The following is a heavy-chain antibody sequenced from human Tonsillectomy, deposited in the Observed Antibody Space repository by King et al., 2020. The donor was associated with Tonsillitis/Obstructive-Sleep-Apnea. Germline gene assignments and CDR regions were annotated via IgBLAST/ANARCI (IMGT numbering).Heavy chain of an antibody. CDR3: TTDRWFDP. CDR1: GFTFINAW. J-gene: IGHJ5*02. V-gene: IGHV3-15*01. Sequence: VQLVESGGGLAKPGESLRLSCAASGFTFINAWMSWVRQAPGKGLEWFGRRKSKIDGGAIDYAVPVKGRFTISRDDSKNTLYLQMNSLKSEDTAVYYCTTDRWFDPWGQGTLVTVSS. CDR2: RKSKIDGGAI.